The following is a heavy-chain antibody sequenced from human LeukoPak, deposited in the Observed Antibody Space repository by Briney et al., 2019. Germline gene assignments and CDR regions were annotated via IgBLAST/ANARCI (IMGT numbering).Heavy chain of an antibody. CDR1: GFTFSSYS. CDR3: ARSDYGGNSYHAFDI. Sequence: GGSLRLSCAASGFTFSSYSMNWVRQAPGKGLEWVSYISSSSTIYYADSVKGRFTISRDNAKNSLYLQMNSLRAEDTAVYYCARSDYGGNSYHAFDIWGQGTMVTVSS. J-gene: IGHJ3*02. V-gene: IGHV3-48*04. D-gene: IGHD4-23*01. CDR2: ISSSSTI.